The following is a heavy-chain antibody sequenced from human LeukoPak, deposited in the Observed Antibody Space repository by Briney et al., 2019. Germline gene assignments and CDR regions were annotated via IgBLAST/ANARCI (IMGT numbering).Heavy chain of an antibody. CDR1: GFTFSNYD. CDR2: ISNDGSKK. Sequence: GGSLRLSCEASGFTFSNYDMHWVRQAPGKGLEWVALISNDGSKKDYADSGRFTISRDNSENTLYLQMNSLRPEDTAVYYCTKDKANWGYQDYWGQGTLVSVSS. V-gene: IGHV3-30*18. J-gene: IGHJ4*02. CDR3: TKDKANWGYQDY. D-gene: IGHD7-27*01.